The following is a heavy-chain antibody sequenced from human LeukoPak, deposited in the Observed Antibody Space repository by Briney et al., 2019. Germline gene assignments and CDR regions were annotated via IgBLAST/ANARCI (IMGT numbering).Heavy chain of an antibody. CDR2: INPRGGST. CDR3: AREDADYTFSFDF. V-gene: IGHV1-46*01. D-gene: IGHD4-17*01. Sequence: ASVKVSCKASGYTFTRNYMHWVRQAPGQGLEWMGLINPRGGSTTYAQKFQGRLTMTRDTSTSTVYMELRSLRSEDTAVYYCAREDADYTFSFDFWGQGTLVTVSS. CDR1: GYTFTRNY. J-gene: IGHJ4*02.